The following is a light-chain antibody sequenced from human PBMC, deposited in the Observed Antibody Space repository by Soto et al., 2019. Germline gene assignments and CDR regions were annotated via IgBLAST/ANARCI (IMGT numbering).Light chain of an antibody. V-gene: IGKV3-15*01. CDR2: GAS. J-gene: IGKJ4*01. Sequence: EVVMTQSPATLSVSPGERATLSCRASQSVSEYLAWYQQKPGQAPRLLIYGASTRATGIPARFSGSGSGTEFTLTISSLQSEDFAVYYCQQRSNWPPSFGGGTKVDIK. CDR1: QSVSEY. CDR3: QQRSNWPPS.